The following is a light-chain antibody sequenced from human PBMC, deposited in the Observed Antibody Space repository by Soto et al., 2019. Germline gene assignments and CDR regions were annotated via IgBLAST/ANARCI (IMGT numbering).Light chain of an antibody. CDR3: QQFGSSPRT. CDR2: GAS. J-gene: IGKJ2*01. Sequence: EIVLTQSPGTLSLSPGERATLSCRASQSVSSSYLAWYQQKPGQAPRLLIYGASSRATGIPDRFGGSGSGTDFTLTISRLEPEDCAVYYCQQFGSSPRTFGQGTKLEIK. CDR1: QSVSSSY. V-gene: IGKV3-20*01.